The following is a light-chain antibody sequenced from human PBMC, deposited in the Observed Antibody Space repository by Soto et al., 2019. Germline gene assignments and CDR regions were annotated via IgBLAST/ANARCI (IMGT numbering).Light chain of an antibody. J-gene: IGKJ1*01. CDR2: AAS. Sequence: AIQMTQSPSSLSASVGDRVTITCRASQGIRNDLGWYQQKPGKAPKLLIYAASSLQSGVPSRFSGSGSGTDFSLTIISLQPEDFATYYCIQDYNYPRTFGQGTNVEIK. CDR3: IQDYNYPRT. V-gene: IGKV1-6*01. CDR1: QGIRND.